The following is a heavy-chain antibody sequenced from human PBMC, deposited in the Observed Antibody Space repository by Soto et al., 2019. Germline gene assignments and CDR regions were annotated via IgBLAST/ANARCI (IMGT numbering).Heavy chain of an antibody. CDR2: ISYDGNNK. Sequence: PGGSLRLSCAASGFTFSSYAMHWVRQAPGKGLEWVAVISYDGNNKYYADSVKGRFTISRDNSKNTLYLQMNSLRVEDTAVYYCARPTNTFDYDRSGLPSLYYWGQGTLVTVSS. V-gene: IGHV3-30-3*01. CDR3: ARPTNTFDYDRSGLPSLYY. CDR1: GFTFSSYA. J-gene: IGHJ4*02. D-gene: IGHD3-22*01.